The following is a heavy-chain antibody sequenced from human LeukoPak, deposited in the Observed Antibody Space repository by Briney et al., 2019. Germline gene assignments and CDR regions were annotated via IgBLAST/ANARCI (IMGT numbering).Heavy chain of an antibody. V-gene: IGHV3-23*01. D-gene: IGHD2-8*01. CDR3: AKVAVGPLSRPTHVALYYGMDV. J-gene: IGHJ6*02. CDR1: GFTFSNYA. Sequence: GGSLRLSCLASGFTFSNYAMSWVRQAPGKGPEWVSGIGSSGATIFYADSVKGRYTISRDNSKNTVYLEMNNLRAEDTAIYYCAKVAVGPLSRPTHVALYYGMDVWGQGTTVTVSS. CDR2: IGSSGATI.